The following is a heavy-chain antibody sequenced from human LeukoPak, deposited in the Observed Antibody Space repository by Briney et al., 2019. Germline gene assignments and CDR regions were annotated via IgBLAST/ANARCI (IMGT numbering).Heavy chain of an antibody. Sequence: LPGGSLRLSCVASGFTFGDVVMSWVRQAPGKGLEWVSAISYNGASTDYADSVKGRFAIPRDNSKNTLYLQMNSLRAEDTAVYYCARRTGGTKDYWGQGTQVTVSS. CDR3: ARRTGGTKDY. D-gene: IGHD7-27*01. V-gene: IGHV3-23*01. CDR2: ISYNGAST. CDR1: GFTFGDVV. J-gene: IGHJ4*02.